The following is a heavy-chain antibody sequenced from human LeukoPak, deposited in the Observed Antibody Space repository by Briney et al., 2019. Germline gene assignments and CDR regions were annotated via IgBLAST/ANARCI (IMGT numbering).Heavy chain of an antibody. Sequence: RSGGSLRLSCEASEFTLKDYWMHWVRQGPGKGLVWVSRINSDGSSASYADSVKGRFTISRDNAKNTLYLQMNGLRAEDTAVYYCSRGSPTPNSRYFDLWGRGTLVTVSS. CDR1: EFTLKDYW. V-gene: IGHV3-74*01. CDR3: SRGSPTPNSRYFDL. J-gene: IGHJ2*01. CDR2: INSDGSSA. D-gene: IGHD4-11*01.